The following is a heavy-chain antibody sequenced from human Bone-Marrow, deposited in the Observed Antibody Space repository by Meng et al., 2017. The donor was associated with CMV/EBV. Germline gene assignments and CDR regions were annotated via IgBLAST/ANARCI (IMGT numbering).Heavy chain of an antibody. CDR1: GYTFTSYD. Sequence: ASVNVSCKASGYTFTSYDINWVRQATGQGLEWMGWMNPNSGNTGYAQKFQGRVTMTRNTSISTAYMELSSLRSEDTSVYYCSRGTYSSSSFGFYNYYYGMDVWGQGTTVTVSS. V-gene: IGHV1-8*01. CDR3: SRGTYSSSSFGFYNYYYGMDV. D-gene: IGHD6-6*01. CDR2: MNPNSGNT. J-gene: IGHJ6*02.